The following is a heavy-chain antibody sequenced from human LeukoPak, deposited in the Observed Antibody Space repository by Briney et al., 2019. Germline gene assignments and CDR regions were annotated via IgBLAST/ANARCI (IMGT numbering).Heavy chain of an antibody. CDR3: ARRDIVATRNAFDI. CDR1: GFTFSSYS. V-gene: IGHV3-21*01. D-gene: IGHD5-12*01. CDR2: ISSSSSYI. J-gene: IGHJ3*02. Sequence: GGSLRLSCAASGFTFSSYSMNLVRQAPGGGLGWVSSISSSSSYIYYADSVKGRFTISRDNAKNSLYLQMNSLRAEDTGVYYCARRDIVATRNAFDIWGQGTMVTVSS.